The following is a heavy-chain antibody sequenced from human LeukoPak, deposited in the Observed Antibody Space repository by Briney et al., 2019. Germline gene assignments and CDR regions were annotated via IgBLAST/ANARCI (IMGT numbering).Heavy chain of an antibody. Sequence: ASVKVSCKASGYTFTGYYMHWVRQAPGQGLEWMGRINPNSGGTNYAQKFQGRVTMTRDTSISTAYMELSRLRSDDTAVYYCARVGIAVAGNPSDYWGQGTLVTVSS. CDR2: INPNSGGT. CDR3: ARVGIAVAGNPSDY. J-gene: IGHJ4*02. CDR1: GYTFTGYY. D-gene: IGHD6-19*01. V-gene: IGHV1-2*06.